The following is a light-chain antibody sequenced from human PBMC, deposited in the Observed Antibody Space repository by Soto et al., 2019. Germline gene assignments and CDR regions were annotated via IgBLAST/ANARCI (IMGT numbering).Light chain of an antibody. J-gene: IGKJ1*01. CDR1: QSILHSNGYNY. CDR2: LGS. V-gene: IGKV2-28*01. Sequence: DIVMTQSPLSLSVIPGEPASISCRSSQSILHSNGYNYVDWYLQKPGQSPQLLIYLGSNRASGVPDRFSGGGSGTDFTLKISRVQAEDVGVYFCMQVLQTPRTFGQGTKVEIK. CDR3: MQVLQTPRT.